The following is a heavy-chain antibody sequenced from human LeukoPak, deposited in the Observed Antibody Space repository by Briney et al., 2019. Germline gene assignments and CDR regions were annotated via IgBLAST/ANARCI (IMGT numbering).Heavy chain of an antibody. CDR1: GFTISNHG. V-gene: IGHV3-30*18. D-gene: IGHD1-20*01. Sequence: GTSLRLSCEVSGFTISNHGMHWVRQAPGKGLEWVAMTSHDGNAGYYADSVKGRLTISRDNSKNTLYLQMNSLTTEDTATYYCAKDWGANNWYNWFDPWGQGTQVTVSS. CDR3: AKDWGANNWYNWFDP. J-gene: IGHJ5*02. CDR2: TSHDGNAG.